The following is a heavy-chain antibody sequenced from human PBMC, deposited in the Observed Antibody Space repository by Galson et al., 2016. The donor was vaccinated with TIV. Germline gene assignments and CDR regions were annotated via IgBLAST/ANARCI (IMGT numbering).Heavy chain of an antibody. Sequence: SLRLSCAASGFTVSNNYMNWVRQAPGKGLEWVPIIYNDGSAYYADSVKGRFTISRDNSKNTLYLQMHSLRADDTAVYYCARERRYCGDQCYLRYYYGMDVWGQGTTVTVSS. CDR1: GFTVSNNY. J-gene: IGHJ6*02. CDR2: IYNDGSA. CDR3: ARERRYCGDQCYLRYYYGMDV. V-gene: IGHV3-53*05. D-gene: IGHD2-21*01.